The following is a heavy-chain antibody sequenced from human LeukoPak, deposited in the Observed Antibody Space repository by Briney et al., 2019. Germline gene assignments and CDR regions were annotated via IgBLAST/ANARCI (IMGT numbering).Heavy chain of an antibody. CDR1: GFTFGIYA. V-gene: IGHV3-23*01. CDR2: ISGSAGST. J-gene: IGHJ6*03. Sequence: PGGSLRLSCAPSGFTFGIYAMSWVRQAPGQGLEWVSGISGSAGSTYYTDSVKGRFTISRDNSKNTLYLQMNSLRAEDTAVYYCAREYSYMDVWGKGTTVTVSS. CDR3: AREYSYMDV.